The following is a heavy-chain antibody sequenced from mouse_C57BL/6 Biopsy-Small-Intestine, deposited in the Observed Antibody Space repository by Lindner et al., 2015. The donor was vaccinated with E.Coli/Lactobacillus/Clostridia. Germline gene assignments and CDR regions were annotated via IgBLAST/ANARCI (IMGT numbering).Heavy chain of an antibody. D-gene: IGHD1-1*01. Sequence: VQLQESGAELARPSASVKMSCKASGYIFSDYTIHWVRQRPGQGLEWIGYINPSRSFTEYNQKLKGKATLTADKSSSTAYMELSSLTSEDSAVYYCARRGIITTVVAPDHWGQGTTLTVSS. CDR1: GYIFSDYT. CDR2: INPSRSFT. CDR3: ARRGIITTVVAPDH. J-gene: IGHJ2*01. V-gene: IGHV1-4*01.